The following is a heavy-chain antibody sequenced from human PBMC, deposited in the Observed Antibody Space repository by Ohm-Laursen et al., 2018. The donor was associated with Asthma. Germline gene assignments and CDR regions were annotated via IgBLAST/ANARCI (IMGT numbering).Heavy chain of an antibody. CDR2: IRGSVDRT. J-gene: IGHJ4*02. Sequence: SLRLSCAASGFIISTYDMSWVRQAPGKGLEWVSSIRGSVDRTVYAGPVKGRFTISRDNAKHSLYLQMNSLRAEDTAVYYCATNLPYEAENYWGQGTLVTVSS. V-gene: IGHV3-23*01. CDR3: ATNLPYEAENY. D-gene: IGHD3-16*01. CDR1: GFIISTYD.